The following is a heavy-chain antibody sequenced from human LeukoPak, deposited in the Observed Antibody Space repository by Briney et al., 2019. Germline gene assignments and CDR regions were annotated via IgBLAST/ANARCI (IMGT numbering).Heavy chain of an antibody. D-gene: IGHD6-13*01. V-gene: IGHV3-33*01. CDR3: ARGQPPSYYDMDV. Sequence: GGSLRLSCAASGFTFSSYGMHWVRQAPGKGLEWVAVIWSDGSTKYYADSVKGRFTISRNNSKNTLYLQMNSLRAEDTAVYYCARGQPPSYYDMDVWGQGTTVTVSS. J-gene: IGHJ6*02. CDR2: IWSDGSTK. CDR1: GFTFSSYG.